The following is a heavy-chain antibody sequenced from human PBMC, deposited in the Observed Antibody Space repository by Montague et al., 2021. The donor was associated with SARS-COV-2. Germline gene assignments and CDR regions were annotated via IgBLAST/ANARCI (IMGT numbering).Heavy chain of an antibody. J-gene: IGHJ4*02. V-gene: IGHV4-34*01. D-gene: IGHD4-17*01. CDR3: ARHLNYRDYGGDDY. CDR2: IYYSGGT. Sequence: SETLSLTCAVYGGSFSDYYWSWIRQPPGKGLEWIGSIYYSGGTYSNSSLKSRVTISVDTSKNQFSLKLSSVTAADTAVYYCARHLNYRDYGGDDYWGQGTLVTVSS. CDR1: GGSFSDYY.